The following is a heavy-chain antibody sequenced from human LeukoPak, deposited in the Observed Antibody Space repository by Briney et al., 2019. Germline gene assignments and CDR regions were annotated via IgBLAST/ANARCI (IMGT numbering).Heavy chain of an antibody. CDR1: GFTFGDYL. J-gene: IGHJ4*02. CDR2: IRRKLNGGTA. V-gene: IGHV3-49*03. D-gene: IGHD6-19*01. Sequence: GGSLRLSCTASGFTFGDYLMSWFRQAPGKGLEWIGFIRRKLNGGTAEYAASVKGRFTISRDDSTSIAYLQMNSLKTEDTAVYYCSRSSGWLSVYWGQGTLVTVSS. CDR3: SRSSGWLSVY.